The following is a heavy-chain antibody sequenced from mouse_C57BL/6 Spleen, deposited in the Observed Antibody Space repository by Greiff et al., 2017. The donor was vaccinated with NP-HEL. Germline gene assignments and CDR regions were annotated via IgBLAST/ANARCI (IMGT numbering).Heavy chain of an antibody. Sequence: VKLQESGPELVKPGASVKISCKASGYAFSSSWMNWVKQRPGKGLEWIGRIYPGDGDTNYNGKFKGKAALTADKSSSTAYMQLSSLTSEDSAVYFCARAAYYSNYEGYFDVWGTGTAVTVSS. CDR3: ARAAYYSNYEGYFDV. D-gene: IGHD2-5*01. J-gene: IGHJ1*03. V-gene: IGHV1-82*01. CDR2: IYPGDGDT. CDR1: GYAFSSSW.